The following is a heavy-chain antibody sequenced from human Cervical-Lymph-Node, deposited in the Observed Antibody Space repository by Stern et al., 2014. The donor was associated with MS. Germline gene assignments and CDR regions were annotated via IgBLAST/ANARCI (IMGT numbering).Heavy chain of an antibody. CDR1: GFTFSHYS. Sequence: EMQLVESGGGLVKPGESLRLSCDASGFTFSHYSINWVRKAPGKGLEWISSISNNSTHTYYADSVEGRFTISRDSAKDSVSLHMVSLRAEDTAVYYCARARVGDYARSPHLDSWGQGTLVTVSS. V-gene: IGHV3-21*01. CDR3: ARARVGDYARSPHLDS. J-gene: IGHJ4*02. D-gene: IGHD4-17*01. CDR2: ISNNSTHT.